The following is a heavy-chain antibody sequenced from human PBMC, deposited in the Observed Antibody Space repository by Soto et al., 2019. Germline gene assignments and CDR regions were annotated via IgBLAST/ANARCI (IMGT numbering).Heavy chain of an antibody. CDR1: GGSITSGDYY. V-gene: IGHV4-30-4*01. Sequence: QVQLQESGPGLVMPSQTLSLTCTVSGGSITSGDYYWSWIRQPPGKGLERLGCIFYTGRTYSNPSLKSRTTISVQTSKTQFSLKLTSVTDADTAVYYCASVTRYCTGGGCNPNWFDPWGQGTLVTVSS. D-gene: IGHD2-8*02. J-gene: IGHJ5*02. CDR3: ASVTRYCTGGGCNPNWFDP. CDR2: IFYTGRT.